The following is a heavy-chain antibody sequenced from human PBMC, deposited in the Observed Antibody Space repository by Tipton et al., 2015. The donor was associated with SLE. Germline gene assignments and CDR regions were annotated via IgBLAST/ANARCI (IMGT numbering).Heavy chain of an antibody. Sequence: SLRLSCTASGFTFGDYAMSWVRQAPGKGLEWVGFIRSKAYGGTTEYAASVKGRFTISRDESKSIAYLQMNSLKTEDTAVYYCTRSSGWYDYWGQGTLVTVSS. CDR2: IRSKAYGGTT. CDR1: GFTFGDYA. CDR3: TRSSGWYDY. D-gene: IGHD6-19*01. J-gene: IGHJ4*02. V-gene: IGHV3-49*04.